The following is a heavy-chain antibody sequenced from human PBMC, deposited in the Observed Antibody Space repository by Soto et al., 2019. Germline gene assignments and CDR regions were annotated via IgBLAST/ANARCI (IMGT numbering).Heavy chain of an antibody. V-gene: IGHV1-69*01. CDR1: GGTFSRSA. J-gene: IGHJ4*02. D-gene: IGHD2-21*02. Sequence: QVQLVQSGAEVKKPGASVKVSCKASGGTFSRSAISWVRQAPGQGLEWMGGIIPIFGAANYAQKFQGRVTITADVSTTTAYMELSSLRSEDTAVYYCALIVGLSCDCDCSMHSFDYWGQGTLVTVSS. CDR3: ALIVGLSCDCDCSMHSFDY. CDR2: IIPIFGAA.